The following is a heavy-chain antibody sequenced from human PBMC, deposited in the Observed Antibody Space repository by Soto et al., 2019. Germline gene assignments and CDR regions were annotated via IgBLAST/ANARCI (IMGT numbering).Heavy chain of an antibody. V-gene: IGHV4-4*07. CDR2: MHTSGST. D-gene: IGHD2-2*01. J-gene: IGHJ4*02. Sequence: TSETLSLTCTASGGSIRGYYWSWIRQPAGMGLEWIGRMHTSGSTNYNPSPKSRVTISVDMSKNQISLKLTSVTAADTALYYCVTASMPKAHFDSWGQGTMVTVSS. CDR3: VTASMPKAHFDS. CDR1: GGSIRGYY.